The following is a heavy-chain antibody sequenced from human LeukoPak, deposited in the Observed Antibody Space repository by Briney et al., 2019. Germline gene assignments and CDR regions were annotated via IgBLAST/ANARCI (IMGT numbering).Heavy chain of an antibody. Sequence: PSETLALTCTVSGGSISSYYWSWIRQPPGKGLEWIGYIHYRGSTNYNPSLKSRVTMSVDSSKNQFSLRLRSVTAADTAVYYCAREHKDYDGDGYYYGYWGQGTLVTVSS. CDR2: IHYRGST. CDR3: AREHKDYDGDGYYYGY. D-gene: IGHD2-21*02. J-gene: IGHJ4*02. V-gene: IGHV4-59*12. CDR1: GGSISSYY.